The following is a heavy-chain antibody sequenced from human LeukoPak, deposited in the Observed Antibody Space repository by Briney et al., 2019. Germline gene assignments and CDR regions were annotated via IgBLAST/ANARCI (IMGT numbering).Heavy chain of an antibody. CDR2: ISDSGTT. Sequence: SETLSITCTVSGDSVTSGGYFWTWIRQHPGKGLEWIGYISDSGTTSYNPSLKSRVSISVATSNNQFSLRLSSVTAADTAVYYCARDVVVTSSPDAFDIWGQGTMVTVSS. V-gene: IGHV4-31*03. D-gene: IGHD2-21*02. CDR1: GDSVTSGGYF. CDR3: ARDVVVTSSPDAFDI. J-gene: IGHJ3*02.